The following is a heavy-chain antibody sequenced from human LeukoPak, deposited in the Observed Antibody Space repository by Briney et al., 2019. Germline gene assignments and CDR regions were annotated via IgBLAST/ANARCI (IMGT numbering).Heavy chain of an antibody. CDR1: GGSFSGYY. D-gene: IGHD4-17*01. CDR2: INHSGST. Sequence: SETLSLTCAVYGGSFSGYYWSWIRQPPGKGLEWIGEINHSGSTNSNPSLKSRDTISVDTSKNQFTLKLSSVAAADTAVYYRARGSGDYSPHYFDYWGQGTLVTVSS. CDR3: ARGSGDYSPHYFDY. J-gene: IGHJ4*02. V-gene: IGHV4-34*04.